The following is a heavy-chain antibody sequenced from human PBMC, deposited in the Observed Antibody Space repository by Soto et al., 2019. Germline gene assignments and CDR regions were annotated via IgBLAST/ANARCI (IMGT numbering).Heavy chain of an antibody. CDR2: ISSSSNTI. CDR1: GFTFSTYG. J-gene: IGHJ4*02. V-gene: IGHV3-48*01. CDR3: ARGGTGYSSSWLPY. D-gene: IGHD6-13*01. Sequence: EVQMVESGGGLVQPGGSLRLSCAASGFTFSTYGMNWVRQAPGKGLEWVSYISSSSNTIYYADSVKGRFTISRDNAKNSLYLQVNRLRAEDTAVYYCARGGTGYSSSWLPYWGQGTLVIVSS.